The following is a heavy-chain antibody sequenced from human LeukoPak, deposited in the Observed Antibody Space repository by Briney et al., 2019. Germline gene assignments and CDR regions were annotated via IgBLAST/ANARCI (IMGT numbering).Heavy chain of an antibody. CDR3: ARHGTVHDSSGYYFYYFDY. J-gene: IGHJ4*02. V-gene: IGHV4-39*01. Sequence: SETLSLTCTVSGGSISSTTYYWGWIRQPPGKGLEWIGSIYYSGSTYYNPSLKSRVTISVDTSKNQFSLNLSSVTAADTAVYFCARHGTVHDSSGYYFYYFDYWGQGTLVTVSS. CDR1: GGSISSTTYY. D-gene: IGHD3-22*01. CDR2: IYYSGST.